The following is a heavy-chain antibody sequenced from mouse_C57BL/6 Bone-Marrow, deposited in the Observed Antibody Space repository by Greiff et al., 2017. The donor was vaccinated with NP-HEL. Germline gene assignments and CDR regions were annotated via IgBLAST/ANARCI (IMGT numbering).Heavy chain of an antibody. J-gene: IGHJ2*01. CDR2: IDPENGDT. D-gene: IGHD1-1*01. CDR1: GFNIKDDY. CDR3: TATITTVVALDY. Sequence: EVQLQQSGAELVRPGASVKLSCTASGFNIKDDYMHWVKQRPEQGLEWIGWIDPENGDTEYASKFQGKATITADTSYNTAYLQLSSLTSEDTAVYYCTATITTVVALDYWGQGTTLTVSS. V-gene: IGHV14-4*01.